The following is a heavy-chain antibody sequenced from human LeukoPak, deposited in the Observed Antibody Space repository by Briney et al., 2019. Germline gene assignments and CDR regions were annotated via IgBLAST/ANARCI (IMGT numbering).Heavy chain of an antibody. CDR1: GFTFSSYE. Sequence: GGSLRLSCAASGFTFSSYEMNWVRQAPGKGLEWVSYISSSGSTIYYADSVKGRFTISRDNAKNSLYLQMNSLRAEDTAVYYCARSALGSGTTRYFDLWGRGTLVTVSS. CDR2: ISSSGSTI. D-gene: IGHD1-1*01. J-gene: IGHJ2*01. CDR3: ARSALGSGTTRYFDL. V-gene: IGHV3-48*03.